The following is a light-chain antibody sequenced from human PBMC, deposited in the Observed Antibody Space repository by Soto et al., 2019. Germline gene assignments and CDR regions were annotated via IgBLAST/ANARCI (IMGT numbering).Light chain of an antibody. CDR3: QQYGSSPPIT. CDR2: DAP. J-gene: IGKJ5*01. Sequence: IVLPQSGPRPFWSVRDRAPLSCMAIQSLNSSYLAWYQQKPGQAPRLLIYDAPSRATGIPDRFSGSGSGTDFTLTISRLEPEDSAVYYCQQYGSSPPITFGQGTRLEFK. V-gene: IGKV3-20*01. CDR1: QSLNSSY.